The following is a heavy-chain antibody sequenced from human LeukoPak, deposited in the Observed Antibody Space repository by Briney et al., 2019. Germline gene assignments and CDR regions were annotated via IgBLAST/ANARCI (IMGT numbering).Heavy chain of an antibody. D-gene: IGHD6-13*01. CDR2: ISSSGSTI. CDR1: GCTFSSYE. J-gene: IGHJ4*02. Sequence: GGSLRLSCADSGCTFSSYEMNWVRQAPGKGLEWVSYISSSGSTIYYADSVKGRFTISRDNAKNSLYLQMNSLRAEDTAVYYCARVEPGYSSSWYGVDYWGQGTLVTVSS. CDR3: ARVEPGYSSSWYGVDY. V-gene: IGHV3-48*03.